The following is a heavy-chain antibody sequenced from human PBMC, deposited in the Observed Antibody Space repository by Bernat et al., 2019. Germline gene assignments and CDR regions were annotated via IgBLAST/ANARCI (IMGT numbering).Heavy chain of an antibody. CDR1: GFTAGDHH. J-gene: IGHJ4*02. D-gene: IGHD2-21*02. CDR2: IYNGGAT. V-gene: IGHV3-66*01. CDR3: SGYGGNSV. Sequence: EVQVVTSGGGLVQPGESLRLSCAASGFTAGDHHMNWVPQAPGKGLEWVAVIYNGGATYYADSVQGRFTISRDSSKNTVYLQMSGLRAEDTAVYYCSGYGGNSVWDQGTRVTVSS.